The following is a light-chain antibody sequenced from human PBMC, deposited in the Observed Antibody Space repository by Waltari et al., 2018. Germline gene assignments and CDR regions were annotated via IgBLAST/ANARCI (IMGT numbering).Light chain of an antibody. CDR1: SSDVGGYDH. Sequence: QSALTQPASVSGSPGQSITISCTGPSSDVGGYDHVSWYHHPPGKARNPVVYAASNRPSGVAGRLSGSKSGNTASLTSSGLQAEDEADYFCSSYTVTNTHILFGGGTRLTIL. CDR3: SSYTVTNTHIL. J-gene: IGLJ2*01. V-gene: IGLV2-14*01. CDR2: AAS.